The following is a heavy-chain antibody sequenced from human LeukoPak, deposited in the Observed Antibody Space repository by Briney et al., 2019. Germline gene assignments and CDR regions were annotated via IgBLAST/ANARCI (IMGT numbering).Heavy chain of an antibody. CDR2: IYTSGYT. V-gene: IGHV4-4*07. J-gene: IGHJ6*02. CDR1: GDSISNYY. CDR3: ARKPQTMPAARGMDV. D-gene: IGHD2-2*01. Sequence: SETLSLTCTVSGDSISNYYWNWVRQPAGKGLEWIGHIYTSGYTNYNPSLKSRVTVSVDTSKNQFSLKLTSVTAADAAVYYCARKPQTMPAARGMDVWGQGPTVPVSS.